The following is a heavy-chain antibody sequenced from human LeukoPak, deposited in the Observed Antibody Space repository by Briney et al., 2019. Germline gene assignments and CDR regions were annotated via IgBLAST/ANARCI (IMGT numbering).Heavy chain of an antibody. CDR2: FSSSSTYI. J-gene: IGHJ4*02. Sequence: GGSLRLSCAASGXTFSSYSVFWVRQAPGKGLEWVSSFSSSSTYIYYADSVKGRFTISRDNAKNSLYLQMNSLSAEDTAVYYCTRDSSEYDILTGYLDYWGQGTLVTVSS. V-gene: IGHV3-21*01. D-gene: IGHD3-9*01. CDR1: GXTFSSYS. CDR3: TRDSSEYDILTGYLDY.